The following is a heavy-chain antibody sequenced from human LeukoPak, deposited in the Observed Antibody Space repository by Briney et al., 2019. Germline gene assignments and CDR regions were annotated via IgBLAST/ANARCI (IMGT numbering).Heavy chain of an antibody. CDR2: INHSGST. D-gene: IGHD3-3*01. Sequence: FETLCLTRAVYGGSFSAYYWSWIRQPPGKGLEWIGEINHSGSTNYNPSLKSRVTISVDTTENQFSLKLSSVTAADTAVYYCARGVNFRPNLFGVVIIPVSGFDYWGQEALGGVSS. CDR3: ARGVNFRPNLFGVVIIPVSGFDY. CDR1: GGSFSAYY. J-gene: IGHJ4*02. V-gene: IGHV4-34*01.